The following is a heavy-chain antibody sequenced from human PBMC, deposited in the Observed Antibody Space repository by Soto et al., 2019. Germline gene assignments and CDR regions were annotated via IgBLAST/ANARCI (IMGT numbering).Heavy chain of an antibody. CDR1: GFTFSNYN. CDR3: ARDTLARSSGWPIFDH. J-gene: IGHJ4*02. D-gene: IGHD6-19*01. Sequence: GGSLRLSCAASGFTFSNYNMNWVRQAPGKGLEWVSYISSSSSAIYYADSVKGRFTISRDNAKNSLYLQMNSLRDEDTAVYYCARDTLARSSGWPIFDHWGQGALVTVSS. V-gene: IGHV3-48*02. CDR2: ISSSSSAI.